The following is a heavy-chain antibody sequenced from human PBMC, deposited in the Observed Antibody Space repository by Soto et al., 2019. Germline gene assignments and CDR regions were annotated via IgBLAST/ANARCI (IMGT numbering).Heavy chain of an antibody. CDR3: ARDLTYGGYYYYGMDV. CDR2: ISYDGSNK. D-gene: IGHD2-8*01. J-gene: IGHJ6*02. Sequence: QVQLVESGGGVVQPGRSLRLSCAASGFTFSSYAMHWVRQAPGKGLEWVAVISYDGSNKYYADSVKGRFTISRDNSKNTLYLQMNSLRAEDTAVYYCARDLTYGGYYYYGMDVWGQGTTVTVSS. CDR1: GFTFSSYA. V-gene: IGHV3-30-3*01.